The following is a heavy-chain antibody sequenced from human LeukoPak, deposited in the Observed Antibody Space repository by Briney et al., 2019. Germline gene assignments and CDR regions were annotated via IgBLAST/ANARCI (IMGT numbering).Heavy chain of an antibody. CDR3: ARMTTPSNWFDP. V-gene: IGHV5-51*01. D-gene: IGHD4-11*01. J-gene: IGHJ5*02. CDR1: GYSFTSYW. CDR2: IYPGDSDT. Sequence: GESLKISGKGSGYSFTSYWIGWVREMPGKGLEWLGIIYPGDSDTRYSPSFQGQVTISADKSISTAYLQWSSLKASDTAMYYCARMTTPSNWFDPWGQGTLVTVSS.